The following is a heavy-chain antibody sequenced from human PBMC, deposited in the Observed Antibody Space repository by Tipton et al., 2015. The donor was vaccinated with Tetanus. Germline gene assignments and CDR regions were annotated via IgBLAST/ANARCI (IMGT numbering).Heavy chain of an antibody. CDR2: LDYSGNT. CDR1: GGSISSSYYY. J-gene: IGHJ4*02. V-gene: IGHV4-39*01. Sequence: TLSLTCTVSGGSISSSYYYWGWIRQPPGKGLEWIGSLDYSGNTFYNSSLMSRVTISVDTSKNQFSLRLNSVTAVDTAVYYCARFSLQYCSSLTCWDFDSWSQGTLVTVSS. D-gene: IGHD2-15*01. CDR3: ARFSLQYCSSLTCWDFDS.